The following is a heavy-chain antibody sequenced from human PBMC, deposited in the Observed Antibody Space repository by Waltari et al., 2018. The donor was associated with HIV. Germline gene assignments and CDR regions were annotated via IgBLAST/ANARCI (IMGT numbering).Heavy chain of an antibody. CDR1: GGSISSSSYY. J-gene: IGHJ5*01. CDR2: IYYSGST. D-gene: IGHD3-10*02. CDR3: ARHVRSSIWFDY. Sequence: QLQLQESGPGLVQPSETLSLTCAVSGGSISSSSYYWGWIRQPPGTGLEWIGSIYYSGSTDYNPSLKSRVTISVDTSKNQFSLKLSSVTAADTAVYYCARHVRSSIWFDYWGQGTLVTVSS. V-gene: IGHV4-39*01.